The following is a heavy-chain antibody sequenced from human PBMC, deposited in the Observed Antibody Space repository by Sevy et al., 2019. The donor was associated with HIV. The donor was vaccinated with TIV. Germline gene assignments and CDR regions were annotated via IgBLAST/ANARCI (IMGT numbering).Heavy chain of an antibody. V-gene: IGHV1-24*01. CDR2: FDPEDGET. D-gene: IGHD5-12*01. CDR3: AIPKYVGYDYESLDI. Sequence: ASVKVSCKVSGYTLTKLSMHWVRQAPGKGLEWMGGFDPEDGETIYAQKFQGRVTMTEDTSTDTAYMELSSLGSEDTAVYYCAIPKYVGYDYESLDIWGQGTLVTVSS. J-gene: IGHJ3*02. CDR1: GYTLTKLS.